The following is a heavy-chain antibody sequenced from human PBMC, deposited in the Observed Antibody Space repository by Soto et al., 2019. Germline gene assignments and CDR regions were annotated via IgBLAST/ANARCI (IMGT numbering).Heavy chain of an antibody. CDR2: ISAYNGNT. V-gene: IGHV1-18*01. Sequence: GASVKVSCKASGYTFTSYGISWVRQAPGQGLEWMGWISAYNGNTNYAQKLQGRVTMTTDTSASTAYMELSSLRSEDTAVYYCAREKYYYDSSGYPDDYWGQGTLVTVSS. J-gene: IGHJ4*02. CDR1: GYTFTSYG. D-gene: IGHD3-22*01. CDR3: AREKYYYDSSGYPDDY.